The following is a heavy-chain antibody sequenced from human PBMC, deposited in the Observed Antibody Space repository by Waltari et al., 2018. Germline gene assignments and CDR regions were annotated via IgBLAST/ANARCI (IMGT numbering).Heavy chain of an antibody. J-gene: IGHJ6*04. Sequence: QVQLVQSGAEVKKPGSSVKVSCKASGGTFSRYAISWVRQAPGQGLEWMGGIIPIFGTANYAQKFQCRVTITADKSTSTAYMELSSLRSEDTAVYYCARDGPFYGSALEDVWGKGTTVTVSS. CDR1: GGTFSRYA. V-gene: IGHV1-69*14. CDR2: IIPIFGTA. D-gene: IGHD3-10*01. CDR3: ARDGPFYGSALEDV.